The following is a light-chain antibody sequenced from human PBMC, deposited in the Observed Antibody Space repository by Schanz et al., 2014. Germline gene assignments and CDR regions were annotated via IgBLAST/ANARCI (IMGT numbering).Light chain of an antibody. Sequence: QSVLTQPPSVSGTPGQRVTISCSGSSSNIGSNYVYWYQQFPGTAPKLLIYSNNQRPSGVPDRFSGSKSGTSASLAISGLQPEDEADYYCAAWDDSLNGRVFGGGTKLTVL. CDR1: SSNIGSNY. CDR3: AAWDDSLNGRV. V-gene: IGLV1-44*01. CDR2: SNN. J-gene: IGLJ3*02.